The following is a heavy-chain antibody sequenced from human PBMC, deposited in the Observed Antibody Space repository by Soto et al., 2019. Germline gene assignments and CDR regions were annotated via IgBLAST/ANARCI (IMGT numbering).Heavy chain of an antibody. CDR2: IDSSSSAI. Sequence: GGSLRLSCAASGFSFSIYSMTWVRQAPGKGLEWVSYIDSSSSAIYYADSVKGRFTISRDNAKKSLYLEMNSLRDEDTAVYHCARGRLWSFDFWGQGTLVTVSS. CDR1: GFSFSIYS. D-gene: IGHD3-10*01. V-gene: IGHV3-48*02. CDR3: ARGRLWSFDF. J-gene: IGHJ4*02.